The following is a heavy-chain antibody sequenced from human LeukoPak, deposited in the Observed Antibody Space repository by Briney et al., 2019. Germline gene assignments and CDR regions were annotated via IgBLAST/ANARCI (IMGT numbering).Heavy chain of an antibody. V-gene: IGHV3-23*01. CDR1: GFTFSSYA. CDR2: ISGSGGST. J-gene: IGHJ4*02. D-gene: IGHD3-22*01. CDR3: AEDLYYYDSRTYY. Sequence: PGGSLRLSCAVSGFTFSSYAMSWVRQAPGKGLEWVSAISGSGGSTYYADSVKGRFTISRDNSKNTLYLQMNSLRAEDTAVYYCAEDLYYYDSRTYYWGQGTLVTVSS.